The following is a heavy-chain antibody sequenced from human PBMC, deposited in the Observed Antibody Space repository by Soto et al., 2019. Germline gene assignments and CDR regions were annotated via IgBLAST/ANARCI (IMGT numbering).Heavy chain of an antibody. CDR2: ISAYNGNT. D-gene: IGHD3-3*01. CDR1: GYTFTSYG. V-gene: IGHV1-18*04. CDR3: ARDRRSFGSGYEPTNWFDP. Sequence: ASVKVSCKASGYTFTSYGISWVRQAPGQGLERMGWISAYNGNTNYAQKLQGRVTMTTDTSTSTAYMELRSLSSVTAADTAVYYCARDRRSFGSGYEPTNWFDPWGQGTLVTVSS. J-gene: IGHJ5*02.